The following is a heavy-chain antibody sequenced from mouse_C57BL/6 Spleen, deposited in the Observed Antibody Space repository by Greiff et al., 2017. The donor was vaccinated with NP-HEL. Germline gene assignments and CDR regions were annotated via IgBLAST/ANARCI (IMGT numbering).Heavy chain of an antibody. CDR1: GYAFSSYW. Sequence: QVQLKQSGAELVKPGASVKISCKASGYAFSSYWMNWVKQRPGKGLEWIGQIYPGDGDTNYNGKFKGKATLTADKSSSTAYMQLSSLTSEDSAVYFCARGGHPWYFDVWGTGTTVTVSS. D-gene: IGHD3-1*01. V-gene: IGHV1-80*01. CDR3: ARGGHPWYFDV. J-gene: IGHJ1*03. CDR2: IYPGDGDT.